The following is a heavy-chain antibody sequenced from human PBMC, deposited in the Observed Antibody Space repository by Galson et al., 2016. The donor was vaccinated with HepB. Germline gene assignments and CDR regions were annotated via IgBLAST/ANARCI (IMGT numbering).Heavy chain of an antibody. Sequence: SETLSLTCSVYGGSFSGYYWTWIRQPPGKGLEWIGEINDSGNIHYNPSLKSRVIISIETSNNQFSLKLNYVTATDTAVYYCARGWDIVSVPAAMVGWPDPWGQGTLVTVSS. J-gene: IGHJ5*02. CDR3: ARGWDIVSVPAAMVGWPDP. CDR2: INDSGNI. V-gene: IGHV4-34*01. D-gene: IGHD2-2*01. CDR1: GGSFSGYY.